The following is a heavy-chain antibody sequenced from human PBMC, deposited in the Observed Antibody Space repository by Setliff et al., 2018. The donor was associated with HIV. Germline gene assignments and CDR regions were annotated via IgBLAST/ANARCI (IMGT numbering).Heavy chain of an antibody. CDR2: IFYFGSV. Sequence: SETLSLTCKVSGGSFNTRRTKWGWIRQSPGKGLEWIGSIFYFGSVTYNPSLKSRPLISIDTSKTQFSLNLRSVTAADTAVYYCVRDVRFLDPTGGDYWGQGTLVTVSS. J-gene: IGHJ4*02. V-gene: IGHV4-39*07. D-gene: IGHD3-3*01. CDR3: VRDVRFLDPTGGDY. CDR1: GGSFNTRRTK.